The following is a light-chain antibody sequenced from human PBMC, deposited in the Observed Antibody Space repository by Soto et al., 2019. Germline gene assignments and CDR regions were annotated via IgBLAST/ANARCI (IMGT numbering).Light chain of an antibody. CDR3: QQYYTTPRT. J-gene: IGKJ2*01. Sequence: DIVMTQSPDSLAVSLGETATINCKSSRSVLYNSNNKNYFAWFQQKPGQPPRLLLYWASTRESGVPDRFSGSGCGTDFTLTISSLQAEDVAVYYCQQYYTTPRTFGQGTKLEIK. CDR1: RSVLYNSNNKNY. V-gene: IGKV4-1*01. CDR2: WAS.